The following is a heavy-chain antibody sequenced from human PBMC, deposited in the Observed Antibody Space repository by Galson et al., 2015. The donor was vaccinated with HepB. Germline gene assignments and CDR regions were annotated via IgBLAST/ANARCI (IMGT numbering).Heavy chain of an antibody. Sequence: SLRLSCAASGFTFSSYAMSWVRQAPGKGLEWASTISGSGVSTYYADSVKGRFTISRDNSKNTLYLQMNSLRAEDTALYYCAKTYSSWAYYFYGMDVWGRGTTVTVSS. CDR2: ISGSGVST. J-gene: IGHJ6*02. V-gene: IGHV3-23*01. CDR3: AKTYSSWAYYFYGMDV. CDR1: GFTFSSYA. D-gene: IGHD6-19*01.